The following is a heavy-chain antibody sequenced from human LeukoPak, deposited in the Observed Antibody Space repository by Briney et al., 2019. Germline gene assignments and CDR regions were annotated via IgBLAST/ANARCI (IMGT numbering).Heavy chain of an antibody. V-gene: IGHV3-48*03. CDR2: ISIVGTNI. J-gene: IGHJ3*02. CDR1: GFTFSGHE. CDR3: VRGGSSGYIYNAFDI. Sequence: GRSLRLSCAASGFTFSGHEMNWVRQAPGKGLEWRSYISIVGTNIWYADSVKGRFTISRDNAKNSLYLQMNSLRAEDTAVYYCVRGGSSGYIYNAFDIWGQGTMVTVSS. D-gene: IGHD3-22*01.